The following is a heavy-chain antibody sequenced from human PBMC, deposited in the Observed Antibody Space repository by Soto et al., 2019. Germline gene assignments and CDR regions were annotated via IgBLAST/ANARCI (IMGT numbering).Heavy chain of an antibody. CDR2: INPSGGST. V-gene: IGHV1-46*01. J-gene: IGHJ6*04. CDR1: GYTFTSYY. Sequence: ASVKVSCKASGYTFTSYYMHWVRQAPGQGLEWMGIINPSGGSTSYAQKFQGRVTMTRDTSTSTVYMELSSLRSEDTAVYYCASHLPGSTYGPGRHGYYYYGMDVWGKGTTVTGSS. D-gene: IGHD2-2*01. CDR3: ASHLPGSTYGPGRHGYYYYGMDV.